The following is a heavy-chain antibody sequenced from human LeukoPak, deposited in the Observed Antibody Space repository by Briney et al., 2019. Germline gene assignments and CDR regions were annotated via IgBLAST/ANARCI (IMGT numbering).Heavy chain of an antibody. Sequence: ASVKVSCKGSGYTFINYGINWVRQAPGQGLEWMGWISAYNGNTNYAQKLQGRVTMTTDTSTSTAYMELRSLRSDDTAVYYCARSYCGGTSCYRDPYNWLDPWGQGTLVTVSS. D-gene: IGHD2-2*01. CDR2: ISAYNGNT. CDR1: GYTFINYG. J-gene: IGHJ5*02. V-gene: IGHV1-18*01. CDR3: ARSYCGGTSCYRDPYNWLDP.